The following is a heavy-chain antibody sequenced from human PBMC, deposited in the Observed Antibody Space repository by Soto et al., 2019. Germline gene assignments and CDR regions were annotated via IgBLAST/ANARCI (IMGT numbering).Heavy chain of an antibody. V-gene: IGHV4-30-2*01. J-gene: IGHJ4*02. D-gene: IGHD1-26*01. Sequence: SDTLSLTCNFSVYSITTYFYSLSFIRQPPGKGLDLIGYIYHTGTAYYNPSLKSRVNLSVDRSKNQFSLSLSSMNAEDTAVYYCDREEWQRKFELWGQGIMVTVSS. CDR3: DREEWQRKFEL. CDR1: VYSITTYFYS. CDR2: IYHTGTA.